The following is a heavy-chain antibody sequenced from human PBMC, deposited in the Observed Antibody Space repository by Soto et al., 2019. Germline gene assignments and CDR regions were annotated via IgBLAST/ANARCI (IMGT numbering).Heavy chain of an antibody. D-gene: IGHD6-13*01. CDR3: ARGNFPAAAGTGWFDP. CDR2: IIPIFGTA. Sequence: QVQLVQSGAEVKKPGSSVKVSCKASGGTFSSYAISWVRQAPGHGLEWMGGIIPIFGTANYAQKFQGRVTITADESTSTAYMDLSSLRSEDTAVYYCARGNFPAAAGTGWFDPWGQGTLVTVSS. J-gene: IGHJ5*02. V-gene: IGHV1-69*01. CDR1: GGTFSSYA.